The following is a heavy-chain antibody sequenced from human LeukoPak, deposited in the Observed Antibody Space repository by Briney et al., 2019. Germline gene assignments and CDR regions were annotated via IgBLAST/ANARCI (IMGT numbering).Heavy chain of an antibody. CDR1: GYTFTDYY. V-gene: IGHV1-8*02. Sequence: ASVKVSCKASGYTFTDYYMHWVRQAPGQGLEWMGWMDPNSGNAGYAQKFEGRVTMSRDTNINTAYLELSSLRSEDTAVYYCAGWDSSSYFQFDSWGQGTLVTVSS. CDR3: AGWDSSSYFQFDS. CDR2: MDPNSGNA. J-gene: IGHJ4*02. D-gene: IGHD6-13*01.